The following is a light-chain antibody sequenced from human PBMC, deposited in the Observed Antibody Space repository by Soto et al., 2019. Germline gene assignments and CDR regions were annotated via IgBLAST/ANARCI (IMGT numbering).Light chain of an antibody. Sequence: EIVMTQSPATLSVSPGERATLSCRASQSISSNLAWYQQKPGQAPRLLIFGASTRATGIPSRFSGSGSGTEFTLTMSNLQSEDFAVYYCQQYNNCPLTFGPGTKVDIK. V-gene: IGKV3-15*01. CDR2: GAS. CDR1: QSISSN. CDR3: QQYNNCPLT. J-gene: IGKJ3*01.